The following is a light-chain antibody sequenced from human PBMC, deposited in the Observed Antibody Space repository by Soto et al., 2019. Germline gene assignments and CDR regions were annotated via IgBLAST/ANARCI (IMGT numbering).Light chain of an antibody. Sequence: DIVMTQSPLSLPVTPGEPASISCTSSQSLLYSKGFNYLDWYLQKPGQSPQLLIFLGSRRASGVPDRFSASGSGTDFPLKISRVEAEDVGVYYCMQGLQSRTFGQGTRVDIK. CDR3: MQGLQSRT. CDR1: QSLLYSKGFNY. V-gene: IGKV2-28*01. J-gene: IGKJ1*01. CDR2: LGS.